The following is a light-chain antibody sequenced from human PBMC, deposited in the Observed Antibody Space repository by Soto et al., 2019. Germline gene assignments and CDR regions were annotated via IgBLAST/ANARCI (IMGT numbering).Light chain of an antibody. CDR2: EVS. J-gene: IGLJ1*01. CDR3: CSYADVSSYV. Sequence: QSALTQPASVSGSPGQSITICCTGTSSNVGTYNLVSWYQQHPGEAPKLLIYEVSERPSGVSIRFTASKSGNTASLTISGLQAEDEADYYCCSYADVSSYVFGTGTKLTVL. CDR1: SSNVGTYNL. V-gene: IGLV2-23*02.